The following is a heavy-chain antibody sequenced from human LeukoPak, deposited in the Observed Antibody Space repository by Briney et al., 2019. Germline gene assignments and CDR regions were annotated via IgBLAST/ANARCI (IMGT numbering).Heavy chain of an antibody. CDR1: GFTFDDYG. J-gene: IGHJ4*02. CDR2: INWNGGST. V-gene: IGHV3-20*04. Sequence: GGSLRLSCAASGFTFDDYGMSWVRQAPGKGLEWVSGINWNGGSTGYADSVKGRFTISRDNAKNSLYLQMNSLRAEDTALYYCARVQGYCSSTSCYFDYWGQGTLVSVSS. D-gene: IGHD2-2*01. CDR3: ARVQGYCSSTSCYFDY.